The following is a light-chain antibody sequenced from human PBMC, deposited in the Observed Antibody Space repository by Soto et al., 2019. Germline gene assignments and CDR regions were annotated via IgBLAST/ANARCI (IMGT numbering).Light chain of an antibody. V-gene: IGKV1-5*01. CDR2: DAS. J-gene: IGKJ1*01. Sequence: IQMTQFPSTLSASVGDRVTITCRASQSISSWLAWYQQKPGKAPNLLIFDASSLESGVPSRFSGSGSGTEFTLSISSLQPEDSATYHCQQYNGYSPLAFGQGTKVDIK. CDR1: QSISSW. CDR3: QQYNGYSPLA.